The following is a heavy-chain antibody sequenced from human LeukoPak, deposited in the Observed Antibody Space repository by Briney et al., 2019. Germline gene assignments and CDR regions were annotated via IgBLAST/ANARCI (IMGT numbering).Heavy chain of an antibody. J-gene: IGHJ6*02. CDR1: GFTFSSYW. Sequence: GGSLRLSCAASGFTFSSYWMSWVRQAPGKGLEWVANIKQDGSEKYYVDSVKGRFTISRDNAKNSLYLQMHSLRAADTPVYYWARRPSPLHYHGKHLWPQGHTVPVPS. CDR2: IKQDGSEK. V-gene: IGHV3-7*03. CDR3: ARRPSPLHYHGKHL.